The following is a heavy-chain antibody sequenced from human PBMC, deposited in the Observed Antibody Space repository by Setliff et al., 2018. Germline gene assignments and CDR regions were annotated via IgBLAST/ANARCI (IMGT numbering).Heavy chain of an antibody. CDR1: GGTFSSYG. CDR2: TIPMFGTT. J-gene: IGHJ6*03. V-gene: IGHV1-69*05. Sequence: SVKVSCKASGGTFSSYGISWVRQAPGQGLEWMGGTIPMFGTTSYARQFQGRITIITDESTSTAYMQLSSLGSEDTAVYYCVREGVDSRSSTDYRYYMDVWGKGTTVTVSS. CDR3: VREGVDSRSSTDYRYYMDV. D-gene: IGHD3-22*01.